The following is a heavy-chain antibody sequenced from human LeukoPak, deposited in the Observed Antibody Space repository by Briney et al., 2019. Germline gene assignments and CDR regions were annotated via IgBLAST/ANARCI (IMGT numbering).Heavy chain of an antibody. CDR3: ARNRRPLRGYSYGRSYYFDY. V-gene: IGHV4-34*01. D-gene: IGHD5-18*01. CDR2: INHSGST. Sequence: SETLSLTCAVYGGSFSGYYWSWIRQPPGKGLEWIGEINHSGSTNYNPSLKSRVTISVDTSKNQFSLKLSSVTAAYTAVYYCARNRRPLRGYSYGRSYYFDYWGQGTLVTVSS. J-gene: IGHJ4*02. CDR1: GGSFSGYY.